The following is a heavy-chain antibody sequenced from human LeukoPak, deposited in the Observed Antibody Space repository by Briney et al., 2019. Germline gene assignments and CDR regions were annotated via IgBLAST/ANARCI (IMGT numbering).Heavy chain of an antibody. D-gene: IGHD3-22*01. CDR2: MRYDGSNK. Sequence: GGSLRLSXAASGFTFSSYGMHWVRQAPGKGLEWVAFMRYDGSNKYYADSVKGRFTISRDSSKNTLYLQMNSLRAEDTAVYYCAKDLVNYYDSSGFDYWGQGTLVTVSS. CDR3: AKDLVNYYDSSGFDY. J-gene: IGHJ4*02. CDR1: GFTFSSYG. V-gene: IGHV3-30*02.